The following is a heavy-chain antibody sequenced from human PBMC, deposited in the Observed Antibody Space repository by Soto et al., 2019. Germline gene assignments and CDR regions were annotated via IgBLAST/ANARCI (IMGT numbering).Heavy chain of an antibody. J-gene: IGHJ5*02. Sequence: SETLSLTCTVSGGSISSGGYYWSWIRQHPGKGLEWIGYIYYSGGTYYNPSLKSRVTISVDTSKNQFSLKLSSVTAADTAVYYCARRRDSYGPNWFDPWGQGTLVTVSS. D-gene: IGHD5-18*01. V-gene: IGHV4-31*03. CDR2: IYYSGGT. CDR1: GGSISSGGYY. CDR3: ARRRDSYGPNWFDP.